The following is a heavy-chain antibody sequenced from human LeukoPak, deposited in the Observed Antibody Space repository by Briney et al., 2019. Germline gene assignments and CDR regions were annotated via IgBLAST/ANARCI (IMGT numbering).Heavy chain of an antibody. J-gene: IGHJ4*02. CDR3: AKDGEDTAMDAYYFDY. CDR1: GGTFSSYA. V-gene: IGHV1-69*13. Sequence: SVKVSCKAPGGTFSSYAISWVRQAPGQGLEWMGGIIPIFGTANYAQKFQGRVTITADESTSTAYMELSSLRSEDTAVYYCAKDGEDTAMDAYYFDYWGQGTLVTVSS. CDR2: IIPIFGTA. D-gene: IGHD5-18*01.